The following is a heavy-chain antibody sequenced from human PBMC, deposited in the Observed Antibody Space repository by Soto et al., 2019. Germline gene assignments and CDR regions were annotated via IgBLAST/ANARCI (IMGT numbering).Heavy chain of an antibody. Sequence: VTVSCKASGGTFSSYAISWVRQAPGQGLEWMGGIIPIFGTANYAQKFQGRVTITADESTSTAYMELSSLRSEDTAVYYCARDHRWGIAARPNAFDIWGQGTMVTVSS. J-gene: IGHJ3*02. CDR1: GGTFSSYA. CDR3: ARDHRWGIAARPNAFDI. CDR2: IIPIFGTA. D-gene: IGHD6-6*01. V-gene: IGHV1-69*13.